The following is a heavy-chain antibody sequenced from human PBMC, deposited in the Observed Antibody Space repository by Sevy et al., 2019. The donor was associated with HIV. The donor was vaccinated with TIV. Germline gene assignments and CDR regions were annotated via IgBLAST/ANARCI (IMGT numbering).Heavy chain of an antibody. V-gene: IGHV3-23*01. Sequence: GGSLRLSCAASGFIFNTHAMSWVRQAPGKGLEWVSGISGSGGSTYYADSVKGRFTISRDNSKNTLYVQMNSLRAEDRAVYYGVKGVYDFWSGRSDVFDIWGQGTMVTVSS. CDR2: ISGSGGST. D-gene: IGHD3-3*01. CDR3: VKGVYDFWSGRSDVFDI. CDR1: GFIFNTHA. J-gene: IGHJ3*02.